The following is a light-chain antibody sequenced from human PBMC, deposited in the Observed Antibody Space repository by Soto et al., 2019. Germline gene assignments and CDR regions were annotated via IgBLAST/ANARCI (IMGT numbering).Light chain of an antibody. J-gene: IGKJ4*01. CDR1: QSVSSK. Sequence: EIVMTQSPATLSVSPGEGATLSCRASQSVSSKLAWYQQKPGQAPRLLIYGASTRATGIPARFSGSRSGTDFTLTISSLEPEDFAVYYCQQRSDWLTFGGGTKVDIK. CDR2: GAS. V-gene: IGKV3-15*01. CDR3: QQRSDWLT.